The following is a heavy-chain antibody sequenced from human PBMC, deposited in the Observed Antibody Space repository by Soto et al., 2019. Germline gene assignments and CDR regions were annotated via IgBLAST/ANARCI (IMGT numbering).Heavy chain of an antibody. CDR1: GYTFTGYY. CDR2: INPNSGGT. Sequence: ASVKVSCKASGYTFTGYYMHWVRQAPGQGLEWMGWINPNSGGTNYAQEFQGRVTMSSDTSTTTVYMELSTLTSEDTAVYYCANAAWPYSSGTRAPEYWGRG. J-gene: IGHJ4*02. V-gene: IGHV1-2*02. CDR3: ANAAWPYSSGTRAPEY. D-gene: IGHD6-19*01.